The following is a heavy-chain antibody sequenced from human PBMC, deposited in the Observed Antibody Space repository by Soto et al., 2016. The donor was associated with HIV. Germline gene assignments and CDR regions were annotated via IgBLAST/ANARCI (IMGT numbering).Heavy chain of an antibody. Sequence: VQLQESGPGLVKPSETLSLTCGVSNGSITSYYWTWIRQPPGKGLEWVAYIYYNGSTMYNPSLKSRVTMSVNRSKKQFSLKLASVTTADTAIYYCATTTATSSPPYLISWGQGTLVTVSS. D-gene: IGHD1-1*01. CDR1: NGSITSYY. V-gene: IGHV4-59*13. CDR3: ATTTATSSPPYLIS. J-gene: IGHJ4*02. CDR2: IYYNGST.